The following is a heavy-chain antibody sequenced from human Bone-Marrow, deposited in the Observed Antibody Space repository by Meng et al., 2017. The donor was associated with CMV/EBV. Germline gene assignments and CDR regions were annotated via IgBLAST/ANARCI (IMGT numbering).Heavy chain of an antibody. Sequence: WVRQAPGKGLEWVSGISWNSGSIGYADSVKGRFTISRDNAKNTLYLQMNSLRAEDTAVYYCARDGLESPFDYWGQGTLVTVSS. D-gene: IGHD1-1*01. V-gene: IGHV3-9*01. CDR2: ISWNSGSI. J-gene: IGHJ4*02. CDR3: ARDGLESPFDY.